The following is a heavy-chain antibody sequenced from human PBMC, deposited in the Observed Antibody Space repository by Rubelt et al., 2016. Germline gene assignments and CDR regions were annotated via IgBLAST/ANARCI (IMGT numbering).Heavy chain of an antibody. CDR3: VKDKGDGYTYDY. J-gene: IGHJ4*02. V-gene: IGHV3-30*18. D-gene: IGHD5-24*01. CDR1: GFTFGVYG. CDR2: ISYDGSNK. Sequence: QVQLVESGGGVVRPGGSLRLSCAASGFTFGVYGMHWVRQAPGKGLEWVALISYDGSNKYYAVSVKGRFTISRDNSKNTRYLQMSSLRAEDTAVYYCVKDKGDGYTYDYWGQGTLVTVSS.